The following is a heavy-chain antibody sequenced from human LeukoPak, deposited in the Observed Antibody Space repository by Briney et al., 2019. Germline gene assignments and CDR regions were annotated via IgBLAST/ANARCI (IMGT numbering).Heavy chain of an antibody. Sequence: SETLSLTCAVSGGSISSSSYYWGRIHQPPGKGLEWIGSIYYSVSTYYNPSLKSRVTISVDTSKNQFSLKLSSVTAADTAVYYCARLLTTVVTGGIDYWGQGTLVTVSS. J-gene: IGHJ4*02. CDR1: GGSISSSSYY. D-gene: IGHD4-23*01. V-gene: IGHV4-39*01. CDR2: IYYSVST. CDR3: ARLLTTVVTGGIDY.